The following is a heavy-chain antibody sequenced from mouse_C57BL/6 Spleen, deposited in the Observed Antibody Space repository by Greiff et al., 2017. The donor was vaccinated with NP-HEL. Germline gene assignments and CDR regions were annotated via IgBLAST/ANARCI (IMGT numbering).Heavy chain of an antibody. V-gene: IGHV1-69*01. CDR2: IDPSDSYT. Sequence: VQLQQSGAELVMPGASVKLSCKASGYTFTSYWMHWVKQRPGQGLEWIGEIDPSDSYTNYNQKFKGKSTLTVDKSSSTAYMQLSSLTSEDSAVYYCARHDYDLDYWGQGTTLTVSS. J-gene: IGHJ2*01. CDR1: GYTFTSYW. D-gene: IGHD2-4*01. CDR3: ARHDYDLDY.